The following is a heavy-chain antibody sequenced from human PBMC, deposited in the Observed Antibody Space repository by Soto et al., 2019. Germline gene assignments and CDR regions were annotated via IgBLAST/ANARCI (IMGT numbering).Heavy chain of an antibody. J-gene: IGHJ6*02. CDR2: IYPGDSDT. V-gene: IGHV5-51*01. Sequence: GESLKISCKGSGYSFTSYWIGWVRQMPGKGLEWMGIIYPGDSDTRYSPSSQGQVTISADKSISTAYLQWSSLKASDTAMYYCASLNSSGSAGYYGMDVWGQGTTVTVSS. CDR1: GYSFTSYW. CDR3: ASLNSSGSAGYYGMDV. D-gene: IGHD3-10*01.